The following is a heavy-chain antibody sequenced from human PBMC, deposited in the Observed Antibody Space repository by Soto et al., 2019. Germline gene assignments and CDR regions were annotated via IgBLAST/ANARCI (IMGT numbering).Heavy chain of an antibody. V-gene: IGHV3-74*01. D-gene: IGHD2-2*01. CDR2: INSDGSRT. CDR3: ERDLSSCSSARCYSYYYGMDV. Sequence: EVQLVESGGGVVQPGGSLRLSCSASGFNFSRYWTHWVRQVPGRGLVWVSHINSDGSRTTYADSVKGRFTISRDNAKNTLYLQMNSLRAEDTAVYYCERDLSSCSSARCYSYYYGMDVWGQGTTVTVSS. J-gene: IGHJ6*02. CDR1: GFNFSRYW.